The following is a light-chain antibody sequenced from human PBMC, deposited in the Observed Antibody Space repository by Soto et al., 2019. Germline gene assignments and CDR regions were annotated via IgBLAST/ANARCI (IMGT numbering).Light chain of an antibody. CDR3: TSYAGSSTYA. Sequence: SALTQPASVSGSPGQSITISCTGTSSDVGAYNYVSWYQQHPGKAPELMIYDVSNRPSGVSNRFSGSKSGNTASLTISGLQAEDEADYYCTSYAGSSTYAFGTGTKVTVL. CDR1: SSDVGAYNY. CDR2: DVS. J-gene: IGLJ1*01. V-gene: IGLV2-14*01.